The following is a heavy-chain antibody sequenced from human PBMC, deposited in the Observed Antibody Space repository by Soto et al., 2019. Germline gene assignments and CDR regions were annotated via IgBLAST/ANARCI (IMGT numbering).Heavy chain of an antibody. CDR2: ISGTGDTT. J-gene: IGHJ4*02. CDR1: GFTFTNFA. CDR3: AKGYCSSTSCSFDY. D-gene: IGHD2-2*01. Sequence: GGSLRLSCAASGFTFTNFAMNWVRQAPGKGLEWVSVISGTGDTTYNADSVKGRFTISRDNSMNTAFLQMNSLRAEDTALYYCAKGYCSSTSCSFDYWGQGTLVTVSS. V-gene: IGHV3-23*01.